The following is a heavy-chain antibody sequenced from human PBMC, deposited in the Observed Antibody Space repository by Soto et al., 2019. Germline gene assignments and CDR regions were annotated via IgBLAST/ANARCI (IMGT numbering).Heavy chain of an antibody. J-gene: IGHJ3*01. V-gene: IGHV3-30*19. CDR2: ISYDGSNK. Sequence: QVQLVESGGGVVQPGRSLRLSCAASGFTFSSYGMHWVRQAPGKGLEWVAVISYDGSNKYYADSVKGRFTISRDNSNNTLHLQMNSLRAEDAAVFYCGSGIASFAAFDVWGPGTMVTVSS. D-gene: IGHD6-13*01. CDR1: GFTFSSYG. CDR3: GSGIASFAAFDV.